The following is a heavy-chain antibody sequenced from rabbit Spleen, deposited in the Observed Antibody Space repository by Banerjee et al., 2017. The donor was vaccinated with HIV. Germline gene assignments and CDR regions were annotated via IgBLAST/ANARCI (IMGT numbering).Heavy chain of an antibody. Sequence: QHQLVESGGGLVKPGASLTLTCKASGFSLTYNYVMCWVRQAPGKGLEWIACIEVGSSDFTYYASWAKGRITISKTSSTTVTLQVTRLTAADTATYFCARDTSSSFSSYGMDLWGPGTLVTVS. CDR1: GFSLTYNYV. V-gene: IGHV1S45*01. CDR2: IEVGSSDFT. CDR3: ARDTSSSFSSYGMDL. D-gene: IGHD1-1*01. J-gene: IGHJ6*01.